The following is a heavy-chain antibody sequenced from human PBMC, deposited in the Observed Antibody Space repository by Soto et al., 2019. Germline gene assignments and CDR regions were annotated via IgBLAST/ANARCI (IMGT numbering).Heavy chain of an antibody. CDR2: IIPILGIA. D-gene: IGHD2-15*01. CDR1: GGTFSSYT. J-gene: IGHJ3*02. V-gene: IGHV1-69*02. CDR3: AAERYCSGGSCYSDAFDI. Sequence: SVKVSCKASGGTFSSYTISWVRQAPGQGLEWMGRIIPILGIANYAQKFQERVTITRDISTSTAYMELSSLRSEDTAVYYCAAERYCSGGSCYSDAFDIWGQGTMVTVSS.